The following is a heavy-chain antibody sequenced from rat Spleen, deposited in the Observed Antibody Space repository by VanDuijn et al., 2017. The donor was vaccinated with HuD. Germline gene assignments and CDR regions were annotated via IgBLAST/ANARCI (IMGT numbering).Heavy chain of an antibody. CDR3: ATDGDYSGDYFDY. J-gene: IGHJ2*01. CDR1: GFTFSNYY. Sequence: EVQLVESGGGLVQPGRSLKLSCAASGFTFSNYYMAWVRQAPKKGLEWVATITSGGSNTYYPDSVKGRFTISRDNAKSTLYLQMDSLRSEDTATYYCATDGDYSGDYFDYWGQGVMVTVSS. V-gene: IGHV5-27*01. D-gene: IGHD1-1*01. CDR2: ITSGGSNT.